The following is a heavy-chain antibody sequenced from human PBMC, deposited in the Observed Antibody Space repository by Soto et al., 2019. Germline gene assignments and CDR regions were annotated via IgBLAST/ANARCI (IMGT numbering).Heavy chain of an antibody. CDR2: ISAYHGNT. D-gene: IGHD6-19*01. CDR1: GYTFTSYG. Sequence: QVQLGQSGAEVKKPGASVKVSCKASGYTFTSYGISWVRQAPGQGLEWMGWISAYHGNTNYAQKLQGRVTMTTDTSKSTAYMELRSLGSDDTAVYYCAGSQGSGWYLAWGQGTLVTVSS. CDR3: AGSQGSGWYLA. J-gene: IGHJ5*02. V-gene: IGHV1-18*01.